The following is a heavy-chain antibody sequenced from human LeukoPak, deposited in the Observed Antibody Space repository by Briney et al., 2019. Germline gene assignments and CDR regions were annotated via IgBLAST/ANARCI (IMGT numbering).Heavy chain of an antibody. J-gene: IGHJ3*02. D-gene: IGHD3-3*01. V-gene: IGHV4-61*02. CDR1: GGSISSGSYY. Sequence: SQTLSLTCTVSGGSISSGSYYWSWIRQPAGKGLEWIGRIYTSGSTNYNPSLKSRVTISVDTSKNQFSLKLSSVTAADTAVYYCASRTIQSIGGRRGDTFDIWGQGTKVTVSS. CDR2: IYTSGST. CDR3: ASRTIQSIGGRRGDTFDI.